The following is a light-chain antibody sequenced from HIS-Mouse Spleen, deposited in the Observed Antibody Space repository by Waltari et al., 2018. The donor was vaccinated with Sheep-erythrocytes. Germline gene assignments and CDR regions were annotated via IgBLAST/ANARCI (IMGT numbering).Light chain of an antibody. Sequence: SYELTQPPSVSVSPGQTASITCSGDKLGDKYACWYQRKPGQSPVLVIYQDSKRPSGIPERFSGSNSGNPATLTISGTQAMDEADYYCQAWDSSTVVFGGGTKLTVL. CDR2: QDS. CDR3: QAWDSSTVV. V-gene: IGLV3-1*01. J-gene: IGLJ2*01. CDR1: KLGDKY.